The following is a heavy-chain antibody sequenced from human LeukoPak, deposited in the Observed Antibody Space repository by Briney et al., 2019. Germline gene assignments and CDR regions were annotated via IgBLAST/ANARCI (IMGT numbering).Heavy chain of an antibody. V-gene: IGHV4-34*01. Sequence: PSETLSLTCAVYGGSFTGYYWSWIRQPPGKGLEWIGEINHSGSTHYNPSLKSRVTISVDTSKNQFSLKLSSVTAADTAVYYCARGRGGSSWYLNWFDPWGQATLVTVSS. D-gene: IGHD6-13*01. J-gene: IGHJ5*02. CDR1: GGSFTGYY. CDR3: ARGRGGSSWYLNWFDP. CDR2: INHSGST.